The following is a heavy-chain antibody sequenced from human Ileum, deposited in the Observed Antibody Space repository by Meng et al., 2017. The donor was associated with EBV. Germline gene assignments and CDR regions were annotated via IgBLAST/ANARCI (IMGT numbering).Heavy chain of an antibody. Sequence: EVPLVESGGGLGQPGGSLKLSCAASGFTFSGSTMYWVRQASGKGLEWVGRIRSKAYSSATAYAASVKGRFTISRDDSKNTAYLQMNSLKTEDTAVYYCTRNLGYCSGGSCAWGQGTLVTVSS. V-gene: IGHV3-73*02. CDR3: TRNLGYCSGGSCA. D-gene: IGHD2-15*01. J-gene: IGHJ5*02. CDR2: IRSKAYSSAT. CDR1: GFTFSGST.